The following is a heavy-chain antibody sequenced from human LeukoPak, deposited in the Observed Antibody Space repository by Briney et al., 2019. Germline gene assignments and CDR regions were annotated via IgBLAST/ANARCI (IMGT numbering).Heavy chain of an antibody. V-gene: IGHV1-46*01. CDR2: INPSGGST. CDR1: GYTFTSYY. D-gene: IGHD6-6*01. CDR3: ARDIAAPLEFDY. J-gene: IGHJ4*02. Sequence: GASVKVSCKASGYTFTSYYMHWVRQAPGEGLEWMGIINPSGGSTSYAQKFQGRVTMTRDTSTSTVYMELSSLRSEDTAVYYCARDIAAPLEFDYWGQGTLVTVSS.